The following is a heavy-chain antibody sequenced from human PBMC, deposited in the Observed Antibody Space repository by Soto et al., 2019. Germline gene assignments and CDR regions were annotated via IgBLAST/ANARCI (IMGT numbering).Heavy chain of an antibody. D-gene: IGHD1-7*01. CDR2: IRSKAYGGTT. Sequence: PGGSLRLSCTASGFTFGDYAMSWFRQAPGKGLEWVGFIRSKAYGGTTEYAASVKGRFTISRDDSKSIAYLQMNSLKTEDTAVYYCTSGLYQTGTQCYYYYGMDVWGQGTTVTVSS. J-gene: IGHJ6*02. V-gene: IGHV3-49*03. CDR3: TSGLYQTGTQCYYYYGMDV. CDR1: GFTFGDYA.